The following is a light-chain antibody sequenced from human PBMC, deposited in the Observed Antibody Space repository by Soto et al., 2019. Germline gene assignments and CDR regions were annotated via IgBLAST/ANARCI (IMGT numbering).Light chain of an antibody. CDR1: NIASKS. CDR2: DDS. Sequence: SYELTQPPSVSVAPGQTARITCGGNNIASKSVHWYQQRPGQAPVLVLYDDSNRPSGIPARFSGSNSASTATLTISSVEAGDEADYFCQVWDISSDQYLFGAGTKVTV. V-gene: IGLV3-21*02. CDR3: QVWDISSDQYL. J-gene: IGLJ1*01.